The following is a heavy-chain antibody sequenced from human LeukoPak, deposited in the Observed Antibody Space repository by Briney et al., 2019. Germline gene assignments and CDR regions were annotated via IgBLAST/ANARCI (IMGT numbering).Heavy chain of an antibody. V-gene: IGHV1-2*02. D-gene: IGHD2-8*01. Sequence: ASVKVSCKASGYTFTGYYIHWVRQAPGQGLEWMGWINPNSGGTNYAQKFQGRVTMTRDTSTTTAYMEVSRLRSDDTAVYYCARDGGHCTNGVCSHTPWGQGTLVTVSS. J-gene: IGHJ5*02. CDR2: INPNSGGT. CDR3: ARDGGHCTNGVCSHTP. CDR1: GYTFTGYY.